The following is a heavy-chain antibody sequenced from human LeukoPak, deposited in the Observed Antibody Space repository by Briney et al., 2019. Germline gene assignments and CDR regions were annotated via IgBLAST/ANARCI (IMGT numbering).Heavy chain of an antibody. V-gene: IGHV4-39*02. J-gene: IGHJ4*02. CDR2: IYYSGST. CDR3: AREMKGDSSGWYENY. D-gene: IGHD6-19*01. CDR1: GGSISSSNYY. Sequence: SETLSLTCTVSGGSISSSNYYWGWIRQPPGKGLEWIGSIYYSGSTYYNPSLKSRVTISVDTSKNQFSLKLSSVTAADTAVYYCAREMKGDSSGWYENYWGQGTLVTVSS.